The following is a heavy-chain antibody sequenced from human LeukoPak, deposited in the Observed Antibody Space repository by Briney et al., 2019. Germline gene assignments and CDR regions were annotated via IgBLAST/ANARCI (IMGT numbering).Heavy chain of an antibody. CDR2: IYSGGDT. CDR1: GFTVSGNY. V-gene: IGHV3-53*01. Sequence: GGSLRLSCAASGFTVSGNYMSWFRQAPGKGLECVAVIYSGGDTYYADSVKGRFTISRDKSKNGLYLQVNSLRAEDTAVYYCAGDWDDGRAERPAWGQGTLVTVSS. D-gene: IGHD3-22*01. CDR3: AGDWDDGRAERPA. J-gene: IGHJ5*02.